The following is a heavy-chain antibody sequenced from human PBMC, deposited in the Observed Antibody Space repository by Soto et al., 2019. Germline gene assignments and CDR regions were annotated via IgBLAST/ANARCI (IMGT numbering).Heavy chain of an antibody. CDR2: IYWDDDT. J-gene: IGHJ4*02. Sequence: QITLKESGPTLMKPTQTLTLTCSFSGFSFISSGEGVGWIRQPPGKYLEWLALIYWDDDTRYSPSLENRLTDTKDKEPSKRHVVLTLNDVGPADTSTYYCAHRQRVIRYFDLGYFDYWGQGALVTVSS. CDR1: GFSFISSGEG. D-gene: IGHD3-9*01. V-gene: IGHV2-5*02. CDR3: AHRQRVIRYFDLGYFDY.